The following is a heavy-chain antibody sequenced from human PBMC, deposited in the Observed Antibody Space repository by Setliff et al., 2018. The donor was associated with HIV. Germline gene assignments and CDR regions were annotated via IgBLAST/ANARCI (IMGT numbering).Heavy chain of an antibody. D-gene: IGHD4-17*01. V-gene: IGHV3-11*04. CDR1: GFTFTIYY. J-gene: IGHJ2*01. CDR3: ARDHESMTTVVTESWYFDL. CDR2: ISSSGSSL. Sequence: PGGSLRLSCAASGFTFTIYYMSWIRQAPGKGLEWLSYISSSGSSLYYADSVKGRFTISRDNAKNSLYLQMNSLRAEDTAVYFCARDHESMTTVVTESWYFDLWGRGTLVTVS.